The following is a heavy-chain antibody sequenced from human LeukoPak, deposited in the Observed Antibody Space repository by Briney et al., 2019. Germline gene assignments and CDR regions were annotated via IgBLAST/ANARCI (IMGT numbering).Heavy chain of an antibody. CDR3: ARDLGCSGGSCWDV. D-gene: IGHD2-15*01. Sequence: ASVKVSCKASGGTFSSYAISWVRQAPGQGLEWMGGIIPIFGTANYAQKFQGRVTITADKSTSTAYMELSSLRSEDTAVYYCARDLGCSGGSCWDVWGKGTMVTVSS. V-gene: IGHV1-69*06. J-gene: IGHJ6*04. CDR1: GGTFSSYA. CDR2: IIPIFGTA.